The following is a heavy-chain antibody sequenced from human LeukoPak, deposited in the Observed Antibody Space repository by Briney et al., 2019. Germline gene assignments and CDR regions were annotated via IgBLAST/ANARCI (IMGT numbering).Heavy chain of an antibody. J-gene: IGHJ4*02. D-gene: IGHD3-22*01. Sequence: GGSLRLSCAASGFTFSSYSMNWVRQAPGKGLEWVSSISSSSSYIYYADSVKGRFTISRDNAKNSLYLQMNSLRAEDTAVYYCASHTDHYYDSSGYYYVDYWGQGTLVTVSS. CDR1: GFTFSSYS. CDR2: ISSSSSYI. V-gene: IGHV3-21*01. CDR3: ASHTDHYYDSSGYYYVDY.